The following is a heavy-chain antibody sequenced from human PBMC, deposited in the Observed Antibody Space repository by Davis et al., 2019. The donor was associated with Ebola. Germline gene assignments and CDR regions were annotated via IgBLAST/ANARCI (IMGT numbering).Heavy chain of an antibody. J-gene: IGHJ6*02. CDR1: GFTFSSYG. V-gene: IGHV3-30*02. CDR2: IRYDGSNK. Sequence: GESLKISCAASGFTFSSYGMHWVRQAPGKGLEWVAFIRYDGSNKYYADSVKGRFTTSRHNSKNTLYLQMNSLRAEDTAVYYCAREEFLEHYGMDVWGQGTTVTVSS. CDR3: AREEFLEHYGMDV. D-gene: IGHD3-3*01.